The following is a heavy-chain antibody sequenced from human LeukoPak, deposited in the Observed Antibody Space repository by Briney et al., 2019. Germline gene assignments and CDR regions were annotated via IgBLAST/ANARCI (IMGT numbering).Heavy chain of an antibody. V-gene: IGHV4-34*01. D-gene: IGHD5-18*01. CDR3: ARSLRYSPGGGL. J-gene: IGHJ2*01. CDR2: INHSGST. CDR1: GGSFSGYY. Sequence: SETLSLTCAVDGGSFSGYYWSWVRQPAGKGLEWIGEINHSGSTNYNPSLTRPVTISVDTSKNHFSLKLSSVTAPDTAVYYCARSLRYSPGGGLWGRGTLVTVSS.